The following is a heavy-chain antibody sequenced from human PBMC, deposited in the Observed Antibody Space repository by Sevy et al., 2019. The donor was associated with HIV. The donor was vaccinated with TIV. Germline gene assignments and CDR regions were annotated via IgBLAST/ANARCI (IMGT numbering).Heavy chain of an antibody. J-gene: IGHJ1*01. Sequence: GGSLRLSCAASGFTFNRYSMHWVRQAPGKGLEWVATISFDATNKHYADSVKGRFTISRDNFQNSLFLQMDSLRPEDTGVYYCALERLSSDVAEYFQNWGQSTLVTVSS. D-gene: IGHD1-1*01. CDR2: ISFDATNK. CDR1: GFTFNRYS. CDR3: ALERLSSDVAEYFQN. V-gene: IGHV3-30-3*01.